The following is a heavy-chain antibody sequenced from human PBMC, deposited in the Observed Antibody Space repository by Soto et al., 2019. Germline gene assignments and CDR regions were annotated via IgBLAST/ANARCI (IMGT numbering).Heavy chain of an antibody. V-gene: IGHV4-61*01. CDR1: GGSVISTNYY. CDR2: IYYSGSSTYGST. Sequence: PSETLSLTCTVSGGSVISTNYYWSWIRQPPGKGLEWIGYIYYSGSSTYGSTNYNPSLKSRATILVDTSKNQFSLKLSSVTAADTAVYYCARTPLRSYYYGSGSYYKLRGGTPPAGGMDVWGQGTTVTVSS. D-gene: IGHD3-10*01. J-gene: IGHJ6*02. CDR3: ARTPLRSYYYGSGSYYKLRGGTPPAGGMDV.